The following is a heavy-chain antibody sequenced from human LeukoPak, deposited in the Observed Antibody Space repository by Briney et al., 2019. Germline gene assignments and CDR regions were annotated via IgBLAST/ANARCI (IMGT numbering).Heavy chain of an antibody. Sequence: SVKVSCTAPGDTFGSYAISWVRQAHGQGLEWMGRTIPILGIAKYAQKFQGRLTITADTSTSTAYMELTNLRSDDTAVYYCASQFLLPFDYWGRGTLVTVSS. CDR1: GDTFGSYA. D-gene: IGHD3-22*01. V-gene: IGHV1-69*04. J-gene: IGHJ4*02. CDR3: ASQFLLPFDY. CDR2: TIPILGIA.